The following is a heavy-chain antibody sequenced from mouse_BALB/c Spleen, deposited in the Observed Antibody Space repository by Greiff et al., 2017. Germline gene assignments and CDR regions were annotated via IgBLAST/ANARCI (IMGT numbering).Heavy chain of an antibody. CDR2: ISCYNGAT. D-gene: IGHD2-10*02. V-gene: IGHV1S34*01. J-gene: IGHJ1*01. CDR3: AREYGNPHWYFDV. Sequence: GASVKISCKASGYSFTGYYMHWVKQSHGKSLEWIGYISCYNGATSYNQKFKGKATFTVDTSSSTAYMQFNSLTSEDSAVYYCAREYGNPHWYFDVWGAGTTVTVSS. CDR1: GYSFTGYY.